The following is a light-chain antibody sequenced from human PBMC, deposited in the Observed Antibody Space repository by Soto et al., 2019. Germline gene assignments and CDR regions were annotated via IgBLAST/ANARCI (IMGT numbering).Light chain of an antibody. Sequence: QSALTQPASVSRSPGQSITISCTGTSSDVGGYNFVSWHQQHPGKAPRLIIYEVSSRPSGVSYRFSGSKSGNTASLTISGLQAEDEADYYCSSYTLRNTLVLFGGGTKVTVL. V-gene: IGLV2-14*01. J-gene: IGLJ3*02. CDR1: SSDVGGYNF. CDR2: EVS. CDR3: SSYTLRNTLVL.